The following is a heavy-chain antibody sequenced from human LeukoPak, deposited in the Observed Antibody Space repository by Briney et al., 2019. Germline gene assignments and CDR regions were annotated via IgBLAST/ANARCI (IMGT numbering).Heavy chain of an antibody. CDR2: IHTSGST. V-gene: IGHV4-4*07. J-gene: IGHJ4*02. D-gene: IGHD2-15*01. Sequence: SETLSLTWSVSGGSISSYYWSWIRQPAGKGLEWIGRIHTSGSTNYNPSLKSRVPISVDKSKNQFSLSLSSVTAADTAVYYCARARTVVVATSKILNDYWGQGILVTVSS. CDR1: GGSISSYY. CDR3: ARARTVVVATSKILNDY.